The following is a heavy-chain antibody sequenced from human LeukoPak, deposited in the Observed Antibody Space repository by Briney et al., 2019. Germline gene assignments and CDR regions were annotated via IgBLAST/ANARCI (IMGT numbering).Heavy chain of an antibody. CDR2: IIPIFGTA. D-gene: IGHD3-22*01. CDR1: GGTFSSYA. V-gene: IGHV1-69*13. Sequence: ASVKVSCNASGGTFSSYAISWVRQAPGQGLEWMGGIIPIFGTANYAQKFQGRVTITADESTSTAYMELSSLRSEDTAVYYCARALYDSSGGDAFDIWGQGTMVTVSS. J-gene: IGHJ3*02. CDR3: ARALYDSSGGDAFDI.